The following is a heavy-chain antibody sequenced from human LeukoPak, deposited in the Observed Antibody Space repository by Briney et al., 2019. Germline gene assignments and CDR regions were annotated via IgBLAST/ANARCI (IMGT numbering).Heavy chain of an antibody. Sequence: SETLSLTCAVYGGSFSDYSWTWIRQPPGKGLEWIGEINHSGGTNHNPSLMRRVIMSVDTSKNQFSLKVSSVTAADTAVYYCARGGHFFDVWGKGTTVTVSS. J-gene: IGHJ6*03. CDR2: INHSGGT. CDR3: ARGGHFFDV. V-gene: IGHV4-34*01. CDR1: GGSFSDYS.